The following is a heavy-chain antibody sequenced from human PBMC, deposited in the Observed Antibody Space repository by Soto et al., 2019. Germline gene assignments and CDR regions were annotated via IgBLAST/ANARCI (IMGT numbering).Heavy chain of an antibody. CDR1: GFTFGTYW. V-gene: IGHV3-74*01. D-gene: IGHD5-12*01. J-gene: IGHJ5*02. Sequence: EVQLVESGGGLVQPGGSLRLSCAASGFTFGTYWMHWVRQAPGKGLVWVSRINSDGSRTNYADSVKGRFTISRDNAKNTLYLQMNSLRAEEAALYLFATVATHSYNWVDPWGQGTLVSVSS. CDR2: INSDGSRT. CDR3: ATVATHSYNWVDP.